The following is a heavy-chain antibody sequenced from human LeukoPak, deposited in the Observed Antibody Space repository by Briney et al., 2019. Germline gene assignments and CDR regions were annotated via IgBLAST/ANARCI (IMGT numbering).Heavy chain of an antibody. D-gene: IGHD3-10*01. CDR1: GFTFSSFG. V-gene: IGHV3-48*01. CDR2: ISSSTSTI. J-gene: IGHJ6*03. Sequence: PGGSLRLSCAASGFTFSSFGMNWVRQAPGKGLEWVSYISSSTSTIYYADSVKGRFTISRDNSKNTLYFQMNSLRAEDTAVYYCARASLGTMVRGVIRYYYMDVWGKGTAVTISS. CDR3: ARASLGTMVRGVIRYYYMDV.